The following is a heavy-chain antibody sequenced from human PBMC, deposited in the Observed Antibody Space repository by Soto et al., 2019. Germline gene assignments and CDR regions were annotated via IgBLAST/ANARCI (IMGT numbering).Heavy chain of an antibody. J-gene: IGHJ6*02. D-gene: IGHD3-3*01. V-gene: IGHV3-30*18. CDR3: EKREGQAWSRDHFYYYAMEV. CDR2: ISHEGVMK. CDR1: GFTFESYG. Sequence: QVQLVESGGGVVQPGRSLRLSCTASGFTFESYGMHWVRQTPGKGLEWLAYISHEGVMKFYAGSVKGRFTISRDNSKNTLYLQLSSLRPDDTAVYYCEKREGQAWSRDHFYYYAMEVWGRGTTVTVSS.